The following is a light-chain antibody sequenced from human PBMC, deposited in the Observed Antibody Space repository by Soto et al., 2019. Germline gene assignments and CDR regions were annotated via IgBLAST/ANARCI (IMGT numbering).Light chain of an antibody. V-gene: IGLV2-8*01. CDR3: SSYAGSNNV. Sequence: QSVLTQPPSASGSPGQSVTISCTGTSSDVGGYNYVSWYQQHPGKAPKLMIYEVSKRPSGVPDRFSGSKSGNTASLTVCGLQDEDEADYYCSSYAGSNNVFGTGTRVXVL. CDR1: SSDVGGYNY. J-gene: IGLJ1*01. CDR2: EVS.